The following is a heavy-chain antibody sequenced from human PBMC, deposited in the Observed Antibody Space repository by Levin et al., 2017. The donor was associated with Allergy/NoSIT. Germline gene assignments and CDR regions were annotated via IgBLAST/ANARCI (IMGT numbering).Heavy chain of an antibody. CDR2: ISWNSGSI. D-gene: IGHD3-10*01. CDR1: GFTFDDYA. CDR3: ARDNIGLPDAFDI. J-gene: IGHJ3*02. Sequence: SLKISCAASGFTFDDYAMHWVRQAPGKGLEWVSGISWNSGSIGYADSVKGRFTISRDNAKNSLYLQMNSLRTEDTALYYCARDNIGLPDAFDIWGQGTMFILSS. V-gene: IGHV3-9*01.